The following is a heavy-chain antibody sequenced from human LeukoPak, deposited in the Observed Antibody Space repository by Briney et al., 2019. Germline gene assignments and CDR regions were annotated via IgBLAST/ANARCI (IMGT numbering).Heavy chain of an antibody. V-gene: IGHV3-74*01. Sequence: GGSLRLSCAASGFTFSSYWMHWVRQAPGKGLVWVSRINSDGSSTSYADSVKGRFTISRDNAKNTLYLQMNRLRAEDTALYYCARETYSYGYPDYWGQGTLVTVSS. CDR3: ARETYSYGYPDY. CDR1: GFTFSSYW. D-gene: IGHD5-18*01. J-gene: IGHJ4*02. CDR2: INSDGSST.